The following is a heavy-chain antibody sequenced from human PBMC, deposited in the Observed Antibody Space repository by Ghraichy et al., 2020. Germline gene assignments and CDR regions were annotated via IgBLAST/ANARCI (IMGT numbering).Heavy chain of an antibody. V-gene: IGHV3-30-3*01. D-gene: IGHD2-15*01. CDR1: GFTFSSYA. CDR3: ARGVVVVVAAPLGFDY. Sequence: GGSLRLSCAASGFTFSSYAMHWVRQAPGKGLEWVAVISYDGSNKYYADSVKGRFTISRDNSKNTLYLQMNSLRAEDTAVYYCARGVVVVVAAPLGFDYWGQGTLVTVSS. CDR2: ISYDGSNK. J-gene: IGHJ4*02.